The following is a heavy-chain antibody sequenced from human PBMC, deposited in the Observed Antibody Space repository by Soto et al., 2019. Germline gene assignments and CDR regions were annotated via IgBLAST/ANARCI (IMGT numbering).Heavy chain of an antibody. CDR3: ARGGIAAAAPPDY. Sequence: QVQLQESGPGLVKPSQTLSLTCTVSGGSISSGGYYWSWIRQHPGKGLEWIGYIYYSGSTYYNPSLKRRVTRSVDTSKNQFSLKLSSVTAADTAVYYCARGGIAAAAPPDYWGQGTLVTVSS. CDR1: GGSISSGGYY. CDR2: IYYSGST. V-gene: IGHV4-31*03. J-gene: IGHJ4*02. D-gene: IGHD6-13*01.